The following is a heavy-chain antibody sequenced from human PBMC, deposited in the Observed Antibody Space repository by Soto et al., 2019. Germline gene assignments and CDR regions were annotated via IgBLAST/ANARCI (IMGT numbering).Heavy chain of an antibody. J-gene: IGHJ3*02. D-gene: IGHD3-3*01. V-gene: IGHV3-30-3*01. CDR3: ARDAYYGLGAFDI. Sequence: PGGSLRLSCAASGFTFSSYAMHWVRQAPGKGLEWVAVISYDGSNKYYADSVKGRFTISRDNSKNTLYLQMNSLRAEDTAVYYCARDAYYGLGAFDIWGQGTMVTVSS. CDR2: ISYDGSNK. CDR1: GFTFSSYA.